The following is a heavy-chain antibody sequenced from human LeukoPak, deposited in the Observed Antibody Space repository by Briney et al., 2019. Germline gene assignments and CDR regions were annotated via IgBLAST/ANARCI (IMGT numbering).Heavy chain of an antibody. J-gene: IGHJ1*01. Sequence: ASVKVSCKASGYTFTSYYMHWVRQAPGPGLGWMGIINPSGGSTSYAQKFQGRVTMTRDTSTSTVYMELSSLRSEDTAVYYCARGWYYDSSGYPTSGYFQHWGQGTLVTVSS. CDR1: GYTFTSYY. CDR2: INPSGGST. D-gene: IGHD3-22*01. V-gene: IGHV1-46*01. CDR3: ARGWYYDSSGYPTSGYFQH.